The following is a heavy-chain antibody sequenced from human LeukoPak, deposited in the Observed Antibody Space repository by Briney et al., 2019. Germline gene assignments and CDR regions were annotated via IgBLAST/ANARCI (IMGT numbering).Heavy chain of an antibody. V-gene: IGHV4-34*01. CDR2: ISHDGST. CDR1: GASFSGYY. J-gene: IGHJ5*02. Sequence: SETLCLTCAVYGASFSGYYWSWNRQPPGRGLDWIGEISHDGSTSYNPSLKSRVTISVDTSKNQFSLKLTSVTAADTAVYYCARGRTDIVADPWGQGTLVTVSS. CDR3: ARGRTDIVADP. D-gene: IGHD2-15*01.